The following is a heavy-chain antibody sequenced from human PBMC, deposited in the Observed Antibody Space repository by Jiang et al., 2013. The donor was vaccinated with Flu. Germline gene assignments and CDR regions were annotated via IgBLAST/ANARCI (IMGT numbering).Heavy chain of an antibody. CDR2: IYPGDSDT. Sequence: PGKGLEWMGIIYPGDSDTRYSPSFQGQVTISADKSISTAYLQWSSLKASDTAMYYCARLNHVDTAMIDIWGQGTMVTVSS. V-gene: IGHV5-51*01. CDR3: ARLNHVDTAMIDI. D-gene: IGHD5-18*01. J-gene: IGHJ3*02.